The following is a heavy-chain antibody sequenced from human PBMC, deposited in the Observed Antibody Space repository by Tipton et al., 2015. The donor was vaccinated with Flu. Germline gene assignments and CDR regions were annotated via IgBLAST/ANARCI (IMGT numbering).Heavy chain of an antibody. CDR2: INGDGSRT. D-gene: IGHD2-21*01. Sequence: QLVQSGGGLIQPGGSLRLSCAASGFIFSDYWMHWVRQVPGKGLVWVACINGDGSRTIYADSVKGRFTISRDNARNTQYLQMNDLKVDDTAVYYCARAVGSGDAFWGPGTQVTVSS. CDR3: ARAVGSGDAF. J-gene: IGHJ4*02. V-gene: IGHV3-74*02. CDR1: GFIFSDYW.